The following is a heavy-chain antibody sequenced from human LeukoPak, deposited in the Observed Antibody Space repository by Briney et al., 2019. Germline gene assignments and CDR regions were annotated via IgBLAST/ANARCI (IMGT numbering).Heavy chain of an antibody. Sequence: ASVKVSCKASGYTFTSYGISWVRQAPGQGLEWMGWISAYNGNTNYAQKLQGRVTMTTDTSTSTAHMELWSLRSDDTAVYYCAREMVDFWSGNDAFDIWGQGTMVTVSS. V-gene: IGHV1-18*01. CDR3: AREMVDFWSGNDAFDI. CDR1: GYTFTSYG. D-gene: IGHD3-3*01. J-gene: IGHJ3*02. CDR2: ISAYNGNT.